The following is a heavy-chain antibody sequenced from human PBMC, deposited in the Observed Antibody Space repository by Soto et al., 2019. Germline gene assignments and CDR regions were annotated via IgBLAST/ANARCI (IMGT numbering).Heavy chain of an antibody. CDR2: IYYDGSKK. J-gene: IGHJ4*02. D-gene: IGHD3-16*01. V-gene: IGHV3-33*01. CDR1: GFTFSSYG. Sequence: QVQLVESGGGVVQPGRSLRLSCAASGFTFSSYGMHWVRQAPGKGLEWVAVIYYDGSKKYYAESVKGRFTISRDNSKNTVYLQMDSLRAEVTAVYYCARDPRYARSGVFWGQGTLVTVFS. CDR3: ARDPRYARSGVF.